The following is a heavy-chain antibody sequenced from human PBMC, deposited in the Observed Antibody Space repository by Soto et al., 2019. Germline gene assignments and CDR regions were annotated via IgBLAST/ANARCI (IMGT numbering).Heavy chain of an antibody. V-gene: IGHV1-18*01. CDR1: GYTFTSYG. J-gene: IGHJ4*02. D-gene: IGHD3-3*01. CDR3: ARYKETTPLDFWGGYYGY. CDR2: ISAYNGNT. Sequence: GASVKVSCKASGYTFTSYGISWVRQAPGQELEWMGWISAYNGNTNYAQKLQGRVTMTTDTSTSTAYMELRSLRSDDTAVDYCARYKETTPLDFWGGYYGYWGQGTLVTVS.